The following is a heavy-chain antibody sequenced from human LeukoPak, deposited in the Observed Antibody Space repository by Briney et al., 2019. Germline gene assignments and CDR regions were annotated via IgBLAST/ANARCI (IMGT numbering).Heavy chain of an antibody. Sequence: ASVKVSCKASGYTFTGYYMHWVRQAPGQGLEWMGWINPNSGGTNYAQKFQGRVTMTRDTSISTAYMELSRLRSDDTAVYYCARGSYYYDSSGYYHFDYWDQGTLVTVSS. CDR3: ARGSYYYDSSGYYHFDY. CDR1: GYTFTGYY. CDR2: INPNSGGT. D-gene: IGHD3-22*01. V-gene: IGHV1-2*02. J-gene: IGHJ4*02.